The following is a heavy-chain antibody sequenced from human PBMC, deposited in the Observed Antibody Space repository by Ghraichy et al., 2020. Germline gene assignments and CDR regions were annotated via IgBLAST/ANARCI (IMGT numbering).Heavy chain of an antibody. V-gene: IGHV3-7*03. CDR3: ARAQIWNDAFDI. CDR2: IKQDGSEK. D-gene: IGHD1-1*01. Sequence: GGSLRLSCAASGFTFSSYRMSWVRQAPGKGLECVANIKQDGSEKYYVDSVKGRFTISRDNSKKSLYLQMNSLRGEDTAVYYCARAQIWNDAFDIWGQGTMVTVSS. CDR1: GFTFSSYR. J-gene: IGHJ3*02.